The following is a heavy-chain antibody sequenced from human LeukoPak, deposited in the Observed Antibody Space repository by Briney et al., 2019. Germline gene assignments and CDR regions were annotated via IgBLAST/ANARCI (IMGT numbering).Heavy chain of an antibody. V-gene: IGHV1-2*02. Sequence: ASVKVSCKASGYTFTGYYIHWVRQAPGQGLEWMGWINPDSGGTNYAQEFQGRVTMTRDTSISTAYMELSSLRSEDTAVYYCARGAINYYGSGSYYSWGQGTLVTVSS. J-gene: IGHJ4*02. D-gene: IGHD3-10*01. CDR3: ARGAINYYGSGSYYS. CDR1: GYTFTGYY. CDR2: INPDSGGT.